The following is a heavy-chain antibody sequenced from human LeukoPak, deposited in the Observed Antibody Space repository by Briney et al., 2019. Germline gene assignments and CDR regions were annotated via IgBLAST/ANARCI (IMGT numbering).Heavy chain of an antibody. V-gene: IGHV3-21*01. J-gene: IGHJ3*02. Sequence: GGSLDLSCEPSGFTFSSFSMNWVRRAQGKGLEWVSSIISSSSYIYYADSVKGRFTISRDNAKNALYLQMNSLRAEDTAVYYCARDGRLDYGGNRHDAFDIWGQGTMVTVSS. CDR3: ARDGRLDYGGNRHDAFDI. CDR1: GFTFSSFS. D-gene: IGHD4-23*01. CDR2: IISSSSYI.